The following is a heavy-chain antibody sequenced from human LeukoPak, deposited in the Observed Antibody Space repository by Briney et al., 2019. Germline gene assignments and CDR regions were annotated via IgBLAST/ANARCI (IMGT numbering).Heavy chain of an antibody. CDR1: GFTFTITT. Sequence: SVTLSCTASGFTFTITTMQWVRQARGQRLGWIGGIVVGSGNTNYAQRFQERVTITRDMSTSTVYMELSSLRPEDTAVYYCAAREMAVSYYFDYWGQGTLVTDSS. CDR2: IVVGSGNT. D-gene: IGHD5-24*01. CDR3: AAREMAVSYYFDY. V-gene: IGHV1-58*02. J-gene: IGHJ4*02.